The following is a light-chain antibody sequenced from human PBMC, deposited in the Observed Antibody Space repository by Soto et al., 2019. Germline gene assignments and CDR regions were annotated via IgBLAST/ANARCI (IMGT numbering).Light chain of an antibody. CDR2: GAS. J-gene: IGKJ1*01. Sequence: EIVLTKSPETLSLSPGERSTLSCRASQSVSSSYLAWYQQKPGQAPRLLIYGASSRATGIPDRFSGSGSGTDFTLTISRLEPEDFAVYYCQQYGKTFGQGTKVDIK. CDR1: QSVSSSY. CDR3: QQYGKT. V-gene: IGKV3-20*01.